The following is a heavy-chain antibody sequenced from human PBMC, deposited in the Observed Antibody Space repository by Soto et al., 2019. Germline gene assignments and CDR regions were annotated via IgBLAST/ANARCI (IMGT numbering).Heavy chain of an antibody. Sequence: SETLSLTCAVYGGFVSSGSYYWSWIRQPPGKGLEWIGYICYSGRTNYNPSLKSRVTISVDTSKNQFSLKLSSVTAADTAVYYCARAQETYYDFWSGPYYFDYWGQGTLVTVSS. CDR2: ICYSGRT. CDR3: ARAQETYYDFWSGPYYFDY. V-gene: IGHV4-61*01. CDR1: GGFVSSGSYY. D-gene: IGHD3-3*01. J-gene: IGHJ4*02.